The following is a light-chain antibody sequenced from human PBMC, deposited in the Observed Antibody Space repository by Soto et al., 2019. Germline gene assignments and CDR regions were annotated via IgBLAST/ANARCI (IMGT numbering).Light chain of an antibody. Sequence: EIVLTQSPGTLSLSPGERATLSCRASQSVSSSFFAWYQQRPGQAPSLLIYAASRRASGIPDRFSGSGSGTDFTLTISRLEPEDFAVYYCQEYGGSRRTFGQGTKVQIK. V-gene: IGKV3-20*01. CDR3: QEYGGSRRT. CDR2: AAS. J-gene: IGKJ1*01. CDR1: QSVSSSF.